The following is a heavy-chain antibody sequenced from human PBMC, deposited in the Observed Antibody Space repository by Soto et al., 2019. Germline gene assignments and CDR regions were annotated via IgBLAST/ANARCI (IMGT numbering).Heavy chain of an antibody. CDR3: ARDGTQLSARLFFDY. J-gene: IGHJ4*02. V-gene: IGHV3-30*04. Sequence: QVQLVESGGGVVQPGGSLRLSCAASGFTFSNYAMHWVRQAPGTGLEWVADISHDGRIKYYADSVKGRFTFSRDNSKNTRFLQMNILRVEDTAVYYCARDGTQLSARLFFDYWGQGTLGTVSS. CDR2: ISHDGRIK. CDR1: GFTFSNYA. D-gene: IGHD6-6*01.